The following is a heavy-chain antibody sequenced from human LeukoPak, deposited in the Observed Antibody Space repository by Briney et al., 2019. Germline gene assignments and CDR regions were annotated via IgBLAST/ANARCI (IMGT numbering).Heavy chain of an antibody. D-gene: IGHD6-19*01. Sequence: PSETLSLTCAVYGGSFSGYYWSWIRQPPGKGLEWIGEINHSGSTNYNPSLKSRVAISVDTSKNQFSLKLSSVTAADTAAYYCARMRRYSSGLFDYWGQGTLVTVSS. J-gene: IGHJ4*02. CDR2: INHSGST. CDR1: GGSFSGYY. CDR3: ARMRRYSSGLFDY. V-gene: IGHV4-34*01.